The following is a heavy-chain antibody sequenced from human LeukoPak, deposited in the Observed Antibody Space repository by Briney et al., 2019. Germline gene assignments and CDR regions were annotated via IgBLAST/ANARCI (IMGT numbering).Heavy chain of an antibody. D-gene: IGHD6-13*01. Sequence: GGSLRLSCAASGFTFSDYGMHWVRQAPGQGLEWVAVIWYDGSNKYCADSVKGRFTISRDNPKNTLYLQMNSLRAEDTAVYYCARDYSGRDRTAAGAGNWFEPWGQGTLVTVSS. CDR2: IWYDGSNK. J-gene: IGHJ5*02. CDR1: GFTFSDYG. CDR3: ARDYSGRDRTAAGAGNWFEP. V-gene: IGHV3-33*01.